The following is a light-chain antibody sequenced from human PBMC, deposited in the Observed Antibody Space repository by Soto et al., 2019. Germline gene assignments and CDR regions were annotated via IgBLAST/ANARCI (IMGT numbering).Light chain of an antibody. CDR3: NSYTSSGARV. Sequence: QSVLTQPASVSGSPGQSITISCTGTSRDVGPYNYVSWYQQHPGKGPKLMIFEVNNRPSGVSNRFSGSKSGNTASLTISGLQAEDEADYYCNSYTSSGARVFGTGTKV. CDR2: EVN. CDR1: SRDVGPYNY. J-gene: IGLJ1*01. V-gene: IGLV2-14*01.